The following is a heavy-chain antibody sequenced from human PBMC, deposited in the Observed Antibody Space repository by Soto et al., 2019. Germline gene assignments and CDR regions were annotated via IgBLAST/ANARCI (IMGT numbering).Heavy chain of an antibody. J-gene: IGHJ5*02. Sequence: SVKVSCKASGGTFSSYAISWVRQAPGQGLEWMGGIIPIFGTANYAQKFQGRVTITADESTSTAYMELSSLRSEDTAVYYCARDMRLRLGELSLYPLDPWGQGTLVTVSS. CDR1: GGTFSSYA. V-gene: IGHV1-69*13. CDR3: ARDMRLRLGELSLYPLDP. D-gene: IGHD3-16*02. CDR2: IIPIFGTA.